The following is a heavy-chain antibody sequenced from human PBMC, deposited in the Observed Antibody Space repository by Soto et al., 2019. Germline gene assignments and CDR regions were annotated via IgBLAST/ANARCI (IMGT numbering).Heavy chain of an antibody. CDR1: SGSISTSNW. D-gene: IGHD1-7*01. Sequence: SEMLSLTCAVCSGSISTSNWWSWVRQPPGKGLEWIGEIYHSGSTNYNPSFRSRVTMSVDKSKNQFSLRLNSVTAADTAVYYCTRQITGTNGFDFWGQGTLVTVSS. CDR2: IYHSGST. J-gene: IGHJ4*02. V-gene: IGHV4-4*02. CDR3: TRQITGTNGFDF.